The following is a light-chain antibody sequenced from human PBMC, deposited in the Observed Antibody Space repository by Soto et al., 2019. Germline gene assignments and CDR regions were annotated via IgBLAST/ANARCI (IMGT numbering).Light chain of an antibody. V-gene: IGKV4-1*01. J-gene: IGKJ1*01. CDR3: QQYYTTPRT. CDR1: QSVLYSSNNKNY. Sequence: DIVMTQSPDSLAVSLGERATINCKSSQSVLYSSNNKNYLAWYQQKSGQPPRLLIFWASARESVVPDRFSGSGSGTDFTLTISSLQAEDVAVYYCQQYYTTPRTFCQGTKVEI. CDR2: WAS.